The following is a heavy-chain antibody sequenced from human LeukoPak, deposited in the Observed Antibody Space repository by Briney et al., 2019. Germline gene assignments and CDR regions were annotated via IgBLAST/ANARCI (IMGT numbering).Heavy chain of an antibody. Sequence: GGSLRLSCAASGFTFDDYAMHWVRQAPGKGLEWVSLISGDGGSTYYADSVKGRFTISRDNSKNSLYLQMSSLRTEDTALYYCAKDTWELPTSLSRYGDFDYWGQGTLVTVSS. CDR2: ISGDGGST. CDR1: GFTFDDYA. CDR3: AKDTWELPTSLSRYGDFDY. D-gene: IGHD1-26*01. J-gene: IGHJ4*02. V-gene: IGHV3-43*02.